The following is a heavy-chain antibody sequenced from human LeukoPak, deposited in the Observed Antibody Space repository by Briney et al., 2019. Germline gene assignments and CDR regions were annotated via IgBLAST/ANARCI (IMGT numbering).Heavy chain of an antibody. J-gene: IGHJ4*02. CDR1: GFTFSDYW. V-gene: IGHV3-7*03. CDR2: IKQDGGEK. D-gene: IGHD3-16*01. Sequence: GGSLRLSCAASGFTFSDYWMTWVRQAPGKGLEWVAHIKQDGGEKYYVDSVKGRFTISRDNSKNTLYLQMNSLRAEDTAVYYCAKVREAFWGSSAYYYNFDYWGQGTLVTVSS. CDR3: AKVREAFWGSSAYYYNFDY.